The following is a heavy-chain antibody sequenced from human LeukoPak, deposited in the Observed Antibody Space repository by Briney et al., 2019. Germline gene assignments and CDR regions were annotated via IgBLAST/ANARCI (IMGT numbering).Heavy chain of an antibody. CDR3: ARFALKTPPTD. CDR1: EFTFSSYA. Sequence: GGSLRLSCAASEFTFSSYAMHWVRQAPGKGLEWVALISYDESYKYYADSVKGRFTISRDTSKNTLFLQMNSLRAEDTAVYYCARFALKTPPTDWGQGTLVTVSS. J-gene: IGHJ4*02. V-gene: IGHV3-30*04. CDR2: ISYDESYK.